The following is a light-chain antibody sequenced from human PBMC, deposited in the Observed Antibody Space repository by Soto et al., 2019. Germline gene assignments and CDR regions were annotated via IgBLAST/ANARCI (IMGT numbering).Light chain of an antibody. V-gene: IGKV3-20*01. J-gene: IGKJ1*01. Sequence: EIVLTQSPGTRSLSPGQRATLSCRSSQSVSNIYLAWYQQKPGQAPRLLIYGASSRATGIPDRFSGSGSGTDFTLTISRLEPEDFAVYYCQQFGSSPRTFGQGTTVEI. CDR2: GAS. CDR3: QQFGSSPRT. CDR1: QSVSNIY.